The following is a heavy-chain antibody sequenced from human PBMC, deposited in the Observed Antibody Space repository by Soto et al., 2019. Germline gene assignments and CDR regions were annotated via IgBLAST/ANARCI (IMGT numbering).Heavy chain of an antibody. CDR2: ISPNSGGT. CDR3: ARDPGRGLYFDY. J-gene: IGHJ4*02. Sequence: ASVKVSCKASGYTFTGYYMHWVRQAPGQGLEWMGWISPNSGGTNYAQKFQGRVTMTRDTSISTAYMELSRLRSDDTAVYYCARDPGRGLYFDYWGQGTLVTVSS. V-gene: IGHV1-2*02. CDR1: GYTFTGYY. D-gene: IGHD3-10*01.